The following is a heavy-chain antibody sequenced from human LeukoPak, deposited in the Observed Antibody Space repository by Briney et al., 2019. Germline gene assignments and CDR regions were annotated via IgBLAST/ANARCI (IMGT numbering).Heavy chain of an antibody. Sequence: SETLSLTCAVYGGSFSGYYWSWIRQPPGKGLVWIGEINHSGSTNYNPSLKSRVTISVDTSKNQFSLKLSSVTAADTALYYCARRKSGRLFSGHDLIYFDYWGQGTLVTVSS. D-gene: IGHD3-22*01. CDR1: GGSFSGYY. CDR2: INHSGST. J-gene: IGHJ4*02. CDR3: ARRKSGRLFSGHDLIYFDY. V-gene: IGHV4-34*01.